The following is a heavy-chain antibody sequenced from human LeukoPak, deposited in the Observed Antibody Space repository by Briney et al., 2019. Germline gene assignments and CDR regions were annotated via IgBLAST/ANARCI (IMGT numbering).Heavy chain of an antibody. D-gene: IGHD1-1*01. J-gene: IGHJ4*02. CDR2: VTSDNRDT. CDR3: ARGSHEYWNDY. CDR1: GYNFSAYG. Sequence: GASVKVSCRASGYNFSAYGMTWVRQAPGQGLEWMGWVTSDNRDTKYAPKFQGRVTMTTDMSSTTAYMELGSLRSDDTAVYYCARGSHEYWNDYWGQGTPVTVSS. V-gene: IGHV1-18*01.